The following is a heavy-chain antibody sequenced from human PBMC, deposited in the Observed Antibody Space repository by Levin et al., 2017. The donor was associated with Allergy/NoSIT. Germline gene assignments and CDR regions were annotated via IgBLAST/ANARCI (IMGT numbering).Heavy chain of an antibody. CDR2: ISSSSSTI. D-gene: IGHD6-6*01. J-gene: IGHJ4*02. CDR1: GFTFSGYG. CDR3: ARGGAARPDY. V-gene: IGHV3-48*01. Sequence: GESLKISCAASGFTFSGYGMNWVRQAPGKGLEWVSYISSSSSTISYADSVKGRFTISRDNAKNSLYLQMNSLRAEDMAVYYCARGGAARPDYWGQGTLVTVSS.